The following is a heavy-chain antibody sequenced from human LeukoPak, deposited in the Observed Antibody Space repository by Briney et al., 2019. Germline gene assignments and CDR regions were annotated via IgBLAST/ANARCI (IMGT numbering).Heavy chain of an antibody. CDR3: ASFYCSGGSCYQYYSYYYMDV. CDR2: IYYSGST. J-gene: IGHJ6*03. Sequence: SETLSLTCTVSGGSIISTIYYWGWIRQSPGKGLDWIGSIYYSGSTYSNPSLQSRVTISVDTSKNQFSLKLNSVTAADTAVYYCASFYCSGGSCYQYYSYYYMDVWGKGTTVTISS. D-gene: IGHD2-15*01. CDR1: GGSIISTIYY. V-gene: IGHV4-39*01.